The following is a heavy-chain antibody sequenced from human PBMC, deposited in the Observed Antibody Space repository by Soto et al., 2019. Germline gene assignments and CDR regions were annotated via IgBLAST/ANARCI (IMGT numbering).Heavy chain of an antibody. V-gene: IGHV3-72*01. CDR3: VREGFFTLDF. Sequence: EVQLVESGGGLVQPGGSLRLSCAASGFKIRDHYMDWVRQAPGKGLEWVGLTRNKGESYTTEHAASVKGRFVISRDDSKNSVYLQMNSLKTEDTAVYYCVREGFFTLDFWGQGTLVTVSS. J-gene: IGHJ4*02. CDR2: TRNKGESYTT. CDR1: GFKIRDHY.